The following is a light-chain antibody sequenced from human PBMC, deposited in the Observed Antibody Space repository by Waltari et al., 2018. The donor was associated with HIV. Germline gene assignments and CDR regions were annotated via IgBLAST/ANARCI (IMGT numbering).Light chain of an antibody. CDR3: QSYVSSVNVV. V-gene: IGLV1-40*01. CDR2: ANT. J-gene: IGLJ3*02. Sequence: SVLTQPPSVSGAPGQTVTISSTGSRSNIGAAYDLHWYQQVPGPAPNLLLYANTNRPSGVPDRFSGSKSGTSASLAISGLQTEDEADYYCQSYVSSVNVVFGGGTRVTVL. CDR1: RSNIGAAYD.